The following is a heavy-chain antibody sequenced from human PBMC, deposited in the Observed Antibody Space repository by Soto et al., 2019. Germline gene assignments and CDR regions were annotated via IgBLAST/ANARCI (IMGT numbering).Heavy chain of an antibody. CDR2: TWYDGSNK. V-gene: IGHV3-33*01. J-gene: IGHJ4*02. Sequence: QVQLMESGGGVVQPGGSLRLSCAGSGFTFSNYGMHWVRQAPGKGLEWVAVTWYDGSNKYYADSVKGRFTISRDNSKNMLYLQMNSLRAEDTAVYYCACNFDYWGQGTLVTVSS. CDR3: ACNFDY. CDR1: GFTFSNYG.